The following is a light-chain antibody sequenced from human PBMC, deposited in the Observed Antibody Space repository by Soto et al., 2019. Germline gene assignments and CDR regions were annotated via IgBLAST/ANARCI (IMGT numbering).Light chain of an antibody. Sequence: EIVMTQSPATLSVSPGERATLSCRASQSVSGNLAWYQQKPGQAPRLLIYAASTRATGIPARFSGSGSGTEFTLTISSLQSEDFSVYYCQQYNTWPPLPFGPWTKVDIK. J-gene: IGKJ3*01. CDR1: QSVSGN. V-gene: IGKV3-15*01. CDR2: AAS. CDR3: QQYNTWPPLP.